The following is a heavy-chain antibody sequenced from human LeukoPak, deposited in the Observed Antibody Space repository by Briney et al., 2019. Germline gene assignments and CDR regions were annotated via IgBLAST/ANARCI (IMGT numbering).Heavy chain of an antibody. D-gene: IGHD2-15*01. J-gene: IGHJ6*03. CDR3: ARGALAYCSGGSCYAYYYMDV. CDR1: GFTFSSYS. V-gene: IGHV3-21*01. Sequence: GGSLRLSCAPSGFTFSSYSMNWVRQAAGKGLEWVSSISSSSSYIYYADSVKGRFTISRDNAKNSLYLQMNSLRAEDTAVYYCARGALAYCSGGSCYAYYYMDVWGKGTTVTISS. CDR2: ISSSSSYI.